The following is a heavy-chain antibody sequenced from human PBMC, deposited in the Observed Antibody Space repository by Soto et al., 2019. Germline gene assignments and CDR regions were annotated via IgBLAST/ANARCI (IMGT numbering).Heavy chain of an antibody. V-gene: IGHV3-21*01. CDR2: ITSGSDYM. CDR1: RFTFSDYG. D-gene: IGHD4-4*01. J-gene: IGHJ4*02. CDR3: ARGNDYSLYYFEY. Sequence: GSLRLSCAASRFTFSDYGINWVLPPPGKGLEWVSWITSGSDYMYHAGSVKGRFTISRDNTKNSLYLQMNSLRVEDTAVYYCARGNDYSLYYFEYWGQGTLVTVSS.